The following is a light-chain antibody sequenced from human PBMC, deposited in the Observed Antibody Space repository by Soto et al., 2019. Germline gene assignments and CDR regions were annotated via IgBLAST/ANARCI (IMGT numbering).Light chain of an antibody. V-gene: IGKV3-15*01. CDR1: QTVHNN. CDR3: QQHTNWPIT. Sequence: VMTQSPATLSVSPGEIVTLSCRASQTVHNNYLAWYQQKPGQAPRLLIYAVSARATGIPVRFSGSGSGTEFTLTINGLQSEDFAVYYCQQHTNWPITFGQGTRLESK. CDR2: AVS. J-gene: IGKJ5*01.